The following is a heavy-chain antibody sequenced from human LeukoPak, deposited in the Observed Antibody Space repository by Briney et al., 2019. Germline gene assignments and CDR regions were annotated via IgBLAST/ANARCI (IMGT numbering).Heavy chain of an antibody. CDR1: GYTFTGYY. D-gene: IGHD4-23*01. J-gene: IGHJ6*03. V-gene: IGHV1-2*02. CDR3: ARDPRARDYGGKTQASRQNYYMDV. Sequence: GASVKVSCKASGYTFTGYYMHWVRQAPGQGLEWMGWINPNSGGTNYAQKFQGRVTMTRDTSISTAYMELSRLRSDDTAVYYCARDPRARDYGGKTQASRQNYYMDVRGKGTTVTVSS. CDR2: INPNSGGT.